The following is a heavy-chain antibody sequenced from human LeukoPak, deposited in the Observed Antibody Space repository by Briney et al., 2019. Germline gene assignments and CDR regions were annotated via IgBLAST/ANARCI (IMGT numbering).Heavy chain of an antibody. CDR2: ISHDGSRK. V-gene: IGHV3-30*18. J-gene: IGHJ6*02. CDR3: AKDRNPYYDISFYHYGMDV. D-gene: IGHD3-9*01. Sequence: PGGSLRLSCAASGLTFSSHGMHWVRQAPGKGLEWVAVISHDGSRKYYADSVKGRFTVSRDNSKNTLYEQMNSLRAEDTAVYYCAKDRNPYYDISFYHYGMDVWGQGTTVTVSS. CDR1: GLTFSSHG.